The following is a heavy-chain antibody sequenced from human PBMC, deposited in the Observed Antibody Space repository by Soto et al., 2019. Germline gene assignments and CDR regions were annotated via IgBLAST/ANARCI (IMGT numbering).Heavy chain of an antibody. V-gene: IGHV1-2*02. CDR2: INPNSGGT. Sequence: ASVKVSCKASGYTFTGYYMHWVRQAPGQGLEWMGWINPNSGGTNYAQKFQGRVTMTRDTSISTAYMELSRLRSDDTAVYYCARAAAARPQKFDYWGQGTLVTVSS. CDR3: ARAAAARPQKFDY. CDR1: GYTFTGYY. J-gene: IGHJ4*02. D-gene: IGHD6-6*01.